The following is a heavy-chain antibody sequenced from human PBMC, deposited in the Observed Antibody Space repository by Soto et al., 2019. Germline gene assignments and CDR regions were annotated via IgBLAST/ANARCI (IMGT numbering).Heavy chain of an antibody. CDR1: GFTFSSYA. V-gene: IGHV3-30-3*01. CDR3: ARGKYLGSYYFDY. D-gene: IGHD1-26*01. J-gene: IGHJ4*02. Sequence: GGSLRLSCAASGFTFSSYAMHWVRQAPGKGLEWVAVISYDGSNKYYADSVKGRFTISRDNSKNTLYLQMNSLRAEDTAVYYCARGKYLGSYYFDYWGQGTLVTVSS. CDR2: ISYDGSNK.